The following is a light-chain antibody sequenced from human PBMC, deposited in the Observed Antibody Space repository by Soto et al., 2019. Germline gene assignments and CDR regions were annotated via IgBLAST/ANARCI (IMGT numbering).Light chain of an antibody. J-gene: IGLJ1*01. V-gene: IGLV2-14*01. CDR2: DVS. CDR3: GSYTSSSTLYV. CDR1: SSDVGGSNY. Sequence: QSVLTQPASVSGSPGQSITISCTGTSSDVGGSNYVSWYQQHPGKVPKLMIYDVSNRPSGVSNRFSGSKSGNTASLTISGLQAEDEADYYCGSYTSSSTLYVFGTGTKLTVL.